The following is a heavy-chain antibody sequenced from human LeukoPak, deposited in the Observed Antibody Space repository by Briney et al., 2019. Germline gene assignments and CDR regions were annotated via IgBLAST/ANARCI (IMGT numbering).Heavy chain of an antibody. CDR2: ISSNGGST. CDR3: VKVRGNYYPFDY. V-gene: IGHV3-64D*09. J-gene: IGHJ4*02. D-gene: IGHD1-26*01. CDR1: GFTFSSYA. Sequence: GGSLRLSCSASGFTFSSYAMHWVRQAPGKGLEYVSTISSNGGSTNYADSVKGRFTISRDNSKNTLYLQMSSLRPEDTAVYYCVKVRGNYYPFDYWGQGTLVTVSS.